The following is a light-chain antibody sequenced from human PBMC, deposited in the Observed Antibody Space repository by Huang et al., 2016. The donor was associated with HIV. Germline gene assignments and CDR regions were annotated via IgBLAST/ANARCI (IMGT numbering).Light chain of an antibody. J-gene: IGKJ2*01. CDR1: QSVSSD. CDR2: GAS. Sequence: IAMTQSPATLYVSPGERVTLSCRASQSVSSDLAWYQQKPGQAPRLLLYGASIRATGIPVRFSGSGSGTDFTLTISSLQSEDFAVYYCQQYNNWPPGDTFGRGTKLEIK. CDR3: QQYNNWPPGDT. V-gene: IGKV3-15*01.